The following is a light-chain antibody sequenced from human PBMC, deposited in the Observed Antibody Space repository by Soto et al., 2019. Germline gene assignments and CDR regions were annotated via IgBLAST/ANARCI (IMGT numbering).Light chain of an antibody. CDR3: QQSYSRVT. Sequence: DIQMTQSPSSLSASVGDTVTITCRASQSISSRLSWYQQKPGKAPTLVIYGASRLQSGVPSRFSASRSGTDFTLTISRLQPEDFATYYCQQSYSRVTFGQGTKLEIK. CDR1: QSISSR. V-gene: IGKV1-39*01. J-gene: IGKJ1*01. CDR2: GAS.